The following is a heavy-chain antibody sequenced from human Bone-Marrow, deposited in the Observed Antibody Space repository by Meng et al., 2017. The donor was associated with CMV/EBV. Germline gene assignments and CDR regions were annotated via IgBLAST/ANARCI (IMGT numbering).Heavy chain of an antibody. D-gene: IGHD3-3*01. CDR2: IYYSGST. CDR3: ARLSVDFWSGYYSYYFDY. Sequence: GSLRLSCTVSGGSISSGDYYWSWIRQPPGKGLEWIGSIYYSGSTYYNPSLKSRVTISVDTSKNQFSLKLSSVTAADTAVYYCARLSVDFWSGYYSYYFDYWGQGTLVTVSS. V-gene: IGHV4-39*01. J-gene: IGHJ4*02. CDR1: GGSISSGDYY.